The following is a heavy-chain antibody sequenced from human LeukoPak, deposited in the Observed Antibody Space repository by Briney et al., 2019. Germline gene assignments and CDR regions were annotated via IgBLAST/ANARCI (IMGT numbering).Heavy chain of an antibody. CDR3: AKVEEITIFGVVTQGGFDY. V-gene: IGHV3-23*01. CDR1: GFTFSSYA. Sequence: PGGSMRPACAASGFTFSSYAMSWVRQAPGKGLEWVSAISGSGGSTYYADSVKGRFTISRDNSKNTLYLQMNSLRAEDTAVYYCAKVEEITIFGVVTQGGFDYWGQGTLVTVSS. CDR2: ISGSGGST. D-gene: IGHD3-3*01. J-gene: IGHJ4*02.